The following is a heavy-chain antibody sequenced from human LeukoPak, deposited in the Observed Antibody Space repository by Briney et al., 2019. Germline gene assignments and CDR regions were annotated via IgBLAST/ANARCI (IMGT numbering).Heavy chain of an antibody. D-gene: IGHD3-16*02. CDR2: IYYTGYT. V-gene: IGHV4-59*01. Sequence: KPSETLSLTCAVSGGSITTYYWTWIRQPPGQALEWIGYIYYTGYTKYNPSLESRVTMSIDTSKNEFSLKIYSVNAADTAVYFCASGSVVTALDQWGQGTLVTVSS. CDR1: GGSITTYY. J-gene: IGHJ4*02. CDR3: ASGSVVTALDQ.